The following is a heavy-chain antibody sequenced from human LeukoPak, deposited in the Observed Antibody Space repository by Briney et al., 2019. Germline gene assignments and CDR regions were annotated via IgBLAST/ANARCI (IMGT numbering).Heavy chain of an antibody. CDR1: GYRFTTYG. J-gene: IGHJ4*02. CDR3: ARWYFDYMWGTHRYDYFDY. D-gene: IGHD3-16*02. Sequence: ASVKVSCKASGYRFTTYGVTWVRQAPGQGLEWLGWINGYNGDTKYVERVQGRVTMTIDTSTSTAYMELRSLRSDDTAVYYCARWYFDYMWGTHRYDYFDYWGQGTLVIVSS. CDR2: INGYNGDT. V-gene: IGHV1-18*01.